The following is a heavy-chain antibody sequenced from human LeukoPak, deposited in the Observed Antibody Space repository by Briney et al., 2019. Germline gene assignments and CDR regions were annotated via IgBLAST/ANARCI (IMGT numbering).Heavy chain of an antibody. D-gene: IGHD4-23*01. CDR1: GGSISSGDYY. J-gene: IGHJ4*02. Sequence: PSQTLSLTCTVSGGSISSGDYYWSWIRQHPGKGLEWIGYIYYSGSTYYNPSLKSRVTISVDTSKNQFSLKLSSVTAADTAVYYCARVYGGNSGYYFDYWGQGTLVTVSS. V-gene: IGHV4-31*03. CDR2: IYYSGST. CDR3: ARVYGGNSGYYFDY.